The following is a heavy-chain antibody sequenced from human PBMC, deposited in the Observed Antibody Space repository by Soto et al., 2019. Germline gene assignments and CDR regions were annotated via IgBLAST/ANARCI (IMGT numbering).Heavy chain of an antibody. CDR2: IFYTGVT. J-gene: IGHJ2*01. V-gene: IGHV4-61*03. Sequence: QVQLQESGPGLVKPSETLSLTCSVSGGSVSNASFYWTWIRQAPGTGLEYIGYIFYTGVTNYNPSLSSRVTISLDTSKNNFYLKLNSMTAADTAVYYCVRVLDSSWYADLWGRGTLVTVSS. D-gene: IGHD3-22*01. CDR3: VRVLDSSWYADL. CDR1: GGSVSNASFY.